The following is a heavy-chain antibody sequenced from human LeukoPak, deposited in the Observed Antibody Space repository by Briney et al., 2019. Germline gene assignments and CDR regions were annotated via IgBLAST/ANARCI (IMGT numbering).Heavy chain of an antibody. V-gene: IGHV4-59*08. CDR2: VHYSGTT. D-gene: IGHD2-21*02. J-gene: IGHJ6*02. CDR3: ARLEEVATTGLYDMLV. CDR1: SGSISSYF. Sequence: PSETLPLTCIVSSGSISSYFWSWIRQPPGKGLEWIGYVHYSGTTNYNPSLKSRVTISVDTSKNQFSLKLSSVTAADTAVYYCARLEEVATTGLYDMLVRGHGTTVTVSS.